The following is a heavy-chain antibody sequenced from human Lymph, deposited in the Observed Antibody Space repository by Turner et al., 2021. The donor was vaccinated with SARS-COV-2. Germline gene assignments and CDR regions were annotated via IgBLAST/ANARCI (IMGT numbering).Heavy chain of an antibody. CDR3: AKDPGYCSGGSCYSRTYFDF. J-gene: IGHJ4*02. CDR1: GFPFDDYA. Sequence: EVKLVESGGGVVQPGESLRLYCAASGFPFDDYAMHWVRQAPGKGLEWVSLISGDGGGTYYADSVKGRFTISRDNSKNSLSLQMNSLRAEDTALYYCAKDPGYCSGGSCYSRTYFDFWGQGTLVTVSA. V-gene: IGHV3-43*02. D-gene: IGHD2-15*01. CDR2: ISGDGGGT.